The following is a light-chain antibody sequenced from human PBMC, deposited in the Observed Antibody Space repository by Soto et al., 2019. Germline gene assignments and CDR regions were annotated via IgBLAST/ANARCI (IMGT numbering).Light chain of an antibody. CDR2: GAS. V-gene: IGKV3-20*01. J-gene: IGKJ5*01. CDR3: QQYNDWPAIT. CDR1: QSVSSSY. Sequence: EIVLTQSPGTLSLSPGERATLSCRASQSVSSSYLAWYQQKPGQAPRLLIYGASSRATGIPDRFSGSGSGTDFTLTISRLKSEDFAVYYCQQYNDWPAITFGQGTRLEIK.